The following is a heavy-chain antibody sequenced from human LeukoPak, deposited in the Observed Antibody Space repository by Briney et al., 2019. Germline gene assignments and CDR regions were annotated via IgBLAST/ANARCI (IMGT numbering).Heavy chain of an antibody. CDR2: IWYDGSNK. J-gene: IGHJ4*02. CDR1: GFTFNSYA. CDR3: VRVGYTNYGIDY. Sequence: GGSLRLSCAASGFTFNSYAMSWVRQAPGKGLEWVAVIWYDGSNKYYADSVKGRFTISRDSSKNTLDLQMNSLRAEDTAVYYCVRVGYTNYGIDYWGQGTLVTVSS. D-gene: IGHD4-11*01. V-gene: IGHV3-33*08.